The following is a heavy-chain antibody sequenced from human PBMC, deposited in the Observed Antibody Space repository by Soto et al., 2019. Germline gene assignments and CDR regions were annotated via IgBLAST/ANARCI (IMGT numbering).Heavy chain of an antibody. J-gene: IGHJ3*02. CDR1: GYPVTAYY. CDR2: INPATGAA. D-gene: IGHD3-3*01. V-gene: IGHV1-2*02. CDR3: ARGGGVGVAGSAAFEM. Sequence: QLHLVQSGAVVKKPGASVTVSCSASGYPVTAYYMHWVRQAPGRGLEWMGGINPATGAAKYTQTFRGRVTMTRYTSTSTVFMELSGLTSEDTAVFYCARGGGVGVAGSAAFEMWGQGTLVTVSS.